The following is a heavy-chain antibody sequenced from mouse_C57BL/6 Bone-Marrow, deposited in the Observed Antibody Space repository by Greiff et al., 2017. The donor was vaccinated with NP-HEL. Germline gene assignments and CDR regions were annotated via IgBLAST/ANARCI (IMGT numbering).Heavy chain of an antibody. D-gene: IGHD2-13*01. CDR1: GFTFSDYG. V-gene: IGHV5-12*01. CDR3: ARHGGDCAMDY. CDR2: ISNGGGST. J-gene: IGHJ4*01. Sequence: EVQRVESGGGLVKPGGSLKLSCAASGFTFSDYGMHWVRQAPEKGLEWVAYISNGGGSTYYPDTVKGRFTISRDNAKNTLYLQMSRLKSEDTAMYYCARHGGDCAMDYWGQGTSVTVSS.